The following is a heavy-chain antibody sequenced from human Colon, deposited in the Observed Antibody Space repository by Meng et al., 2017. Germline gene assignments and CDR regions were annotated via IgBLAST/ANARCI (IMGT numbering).Heavy chain of an antibody. D-gene: IGHD6-19*01. CDR1: GGSISYSY. CDR3: AREGPVAGTDEFFQS. Sequence: QVQLQESGPGTLKLSENLFVTCTVSGGSISYSYWSWIRQPPGGGLEWMAKIYHGGNTNTKYNPSLESRVTISLDTAENRVSLRLRSVTAADTAIYYCAREGPVAGTDEFFQSWGQGTLVTVSS. CDR2: IYHGGNT. J-gene: IGHJ1*01. V-gene: IGHV4-59*12.